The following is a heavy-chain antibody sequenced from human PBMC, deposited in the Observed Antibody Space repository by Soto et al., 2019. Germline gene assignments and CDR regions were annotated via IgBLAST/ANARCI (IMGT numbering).Heavy chain of an antibody. Sequence: QVQLVESGGGVVQPGRSLRLSCAASGFTFSSYGMHWVRQAPGKGLDWVAVIWYDGSNKYYADSVKGRFTISRDNSKNTLYLQMNSLRAEDTAVYYCARTKRYYDSSGYYFDYWGQGTLVTVSS. CDR3: ARTKRYYDSSGYYFDY. CDR1: GFTFSSYG. CDR2: IWYDGSNK. V-gene: IGHV3-33*01. J-gene: IGHJ4*02. D-gene: IGHD3-22*01.